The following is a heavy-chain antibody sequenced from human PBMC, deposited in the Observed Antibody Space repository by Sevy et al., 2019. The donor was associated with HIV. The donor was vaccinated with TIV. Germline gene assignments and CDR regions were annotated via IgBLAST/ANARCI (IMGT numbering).Heavy chain of an antibody. Sequence: GGSLRLSCAASGFVFSRYEMNWVRQAPGKGLESVSYISHSGGAINYADSVKGRFTVSRDNAKNSLYLQMDSLRAEDTAVYYCARDLPPSATTVAHFDYWGQGTLVTVSS. D-gene: IGHD4-17*01. CDR1: GFVFSRYE. CDR2: ISHSGGAI. J-gene: IGHJ4*02. V-gene: IGHV3-48*03. CDR3: ARDLPPSATTVAHFDY.